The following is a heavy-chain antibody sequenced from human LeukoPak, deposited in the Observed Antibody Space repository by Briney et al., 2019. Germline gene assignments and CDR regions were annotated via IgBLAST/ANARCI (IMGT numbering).Heavy chain of an antibody. J-gene: IGHJ4*02. CDR3: GRDPDYGDPY. V-gene: IGHV3-11*01. CDR1: GFSFSDSY. CDR2: ITSRGTTT. Sequence: PGGSLRLSCSASGFSFSDSYMSWFRLSPEKGLEWIAYITSRGTTTEYADSVKGRFTISRVNAKNSLYLQMNSLRPEDTAVYYCGRDPDYGDPYWGQGTLVTVSS. D-gene: IGHD4/OR15-4a*01.